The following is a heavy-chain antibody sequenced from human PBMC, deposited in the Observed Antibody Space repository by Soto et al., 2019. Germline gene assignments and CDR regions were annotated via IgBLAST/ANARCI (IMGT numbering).Heavy chain of an antibody. CDR2: ISYDGTNK. CDR1: GFTFSSYG. J-gene: IGHJ6*02. V-gene: IGHV3-30*18. CDR3: AKCANYYSYYGLDV. Sequence: QVQLVESGGGVVQPGRSLRLSCAASGFTFSSYGMHWVRQAPGKGLEWVAVISYDGTNKYYADSVKGRFTISRDDSRNTLYLQMSSLRADDTAVYYCAKCANYYSYYGLDVWGQGTTVTVSS.